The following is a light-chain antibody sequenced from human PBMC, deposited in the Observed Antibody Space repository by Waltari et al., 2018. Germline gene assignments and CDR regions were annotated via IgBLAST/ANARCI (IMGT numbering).Light chain of an antibody. Sequence: DIQMTQSPSSLSASVGDRVTLACRASQGIKNDLGWYQQKPGTAPKRLIYSASSLQSGVPPRFSGSGSGTEFTLTISSLQPEDFATYYCLQSNRYPWTFGQGTKVEIK. J-gene: IGKJ1*01. CDR3: LQSNRYPWT. CDR2: SAS. CDR1: QGIKND. V-gene: IGKV1-17*01.